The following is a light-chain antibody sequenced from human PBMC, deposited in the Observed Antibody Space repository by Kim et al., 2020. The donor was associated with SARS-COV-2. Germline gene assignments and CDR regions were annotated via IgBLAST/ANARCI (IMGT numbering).Light chain of an antibody. CDR1: GSDVGGYNY. CDR2: EVS. CDR3: SSYAGSNNLV. J-gene: IGLJ2*01. V-gene: IGLV2-8*01. Sequence: GQSVTISCTGTGSDVGGYNYVSWYQQNPGKAPKIMIYEVSKRPSGVPDRFSGSKSGNTASLTVSGLQAEDEADYYCSSYAGSNNLVFGGGTQLTVL.